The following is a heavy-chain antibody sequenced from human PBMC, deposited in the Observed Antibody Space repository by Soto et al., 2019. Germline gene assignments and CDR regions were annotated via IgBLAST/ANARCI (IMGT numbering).Heavy chain of an antibody. J-gene: IGHJ6*02. V-gene: IGHV3-23*01. Sequence: PGGSLRLSCAASGFTINTHAMTWVRQAPGKGLEWVSAFSGRSGDTYYAASVKGRFTISGDNSKNTVILEMNNLRAEDTAVYYCASRGRYYGVDVWGQGTTVTVSS. CDR1: GFTINTHA. D-gene: IGHD3-10*01. CDR2: FSGRSGDT. CDR3: ASRGRYYGVDV.